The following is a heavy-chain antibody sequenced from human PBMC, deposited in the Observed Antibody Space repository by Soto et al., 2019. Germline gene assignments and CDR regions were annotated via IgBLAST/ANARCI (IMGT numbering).Heavy chain of an antibody. D-gene: IGHD3-22*01. Sequence: GGPLRLSCAASEVTFSDYYMSWIRQAPGKGLEWVAYISAGGSDIYYGDSVKGRFTVSRDNTKKSLYLQMSNLRADDTAIYYCASLPQGYYDRSGRLVDYWGHGTLVTVSS. V-gene: IGHV3-11*01. J-gene: IGHJ4*01. CDR1: EVTFSDYY. CDR2: ISAGGSDI. CDR3: ASLPQGYYDRSGRLVDY.